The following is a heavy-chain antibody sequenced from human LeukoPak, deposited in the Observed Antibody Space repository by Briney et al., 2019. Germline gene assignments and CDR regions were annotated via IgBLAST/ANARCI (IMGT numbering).Heavy chain of an antibody. CDR1: GYTFTSYG. D-gene: IGHD3-22*01. V-gene: IGHV1-3*01. CDR2: INAGNGNA. CDR3: ARVPLYDSNAYYYPH. Sequence: ATLKVSCKASGYTFTSYGMHWVRHAPGQRLEWMAWINAGNGNAKYSQKFQGRVTITRDTSASTAYMELSSLRSEDTAVYYCARVPLYDSNAYYYPHWGQGTVVTVSS. J-gene: IGHJ1*01.